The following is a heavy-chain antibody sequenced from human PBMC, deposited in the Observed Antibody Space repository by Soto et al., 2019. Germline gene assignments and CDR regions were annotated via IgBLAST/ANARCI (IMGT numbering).Heavy chain of an antibody. CDR2: IKSKTDGGTT. Sequence: GGSLRLSCAASGFTFSNAWMNWVRQAPGKGLEWVGRIKSKTDGGTTDYAAPVKGRFTISRDDSKNTLYLQMNSLKTEDTAVYYCTTENTAMPNYYYYYGMDVWGQGTTVTVSS. V-gene: IGHV3-15*07. D-gene: IGHD5-18*01. CDR1: GFTFSNAW. J-gene: IGHJ6*02. CDR3: TTENTAMPNYYYYYGMDV.